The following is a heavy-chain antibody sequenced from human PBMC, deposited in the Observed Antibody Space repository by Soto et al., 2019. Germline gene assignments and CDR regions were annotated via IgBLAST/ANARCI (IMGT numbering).Heavy chain of an antibody. CDR1: GFTFRSYD. V-gene: IGHV3-23*01. J-gene: IGHJ4*02. Sequence: EVQVLESGGGLVQPGGSLSLSCAASGFTFRSYDMSWVRQPPGKGLEWVSGIRGSGGSTYYADSVKGRFTISRDNSKDTLYLQMNSLRADDTAVYYCVKSFGDSDYWGQGTLVTVSS. CDR3: VKSFGDSDY. D-gene: IGHD4-17*01. CDR2: IRGSGGST.